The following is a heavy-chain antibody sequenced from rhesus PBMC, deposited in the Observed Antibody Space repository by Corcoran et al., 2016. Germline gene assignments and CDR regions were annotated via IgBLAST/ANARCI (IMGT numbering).Heavy chain of an antibody. V-gene: IGHV4S11*01. Sequence: QVQLQESGPGMVKPSETLSLISPVSACSISSSYRSRVTPPPGEGREWIGYIYGSGSSTNYNPSLKSRVTLSVDTSKNQLSLKLSSVTTADTAVYYCAREQGTGDLPFDYWGQGVLVTVSS. CDR1: ACSISSSY. D-gene: IGHD7-45*01. J-gene: IGHJ4*01. CDR3: AREQGTGDLPFDY. CDR2: IYGSGSST.